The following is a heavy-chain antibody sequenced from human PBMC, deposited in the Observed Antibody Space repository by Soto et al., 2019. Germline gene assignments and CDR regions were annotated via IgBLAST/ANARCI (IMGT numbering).Heavy chain of an antibody. CDR3: FISSRIGYDCFDS. J-gene: IGHJ5*01. D-gene: IGHD6-6*01. V-gene: IGHV3-48*01. CDR2: ISSSSSTI. Sequence: PGGSLRLSCAASGFTFSSYSMNWVRQAPGKGLEWVSYISSSSSTIYYADSVKGRFTISRDNAKNSLYLQMNSLRAEDTAVYYCFISSRIGYDCFDSWGQGPLVTVSS. CDR1: GFTFSSYS.